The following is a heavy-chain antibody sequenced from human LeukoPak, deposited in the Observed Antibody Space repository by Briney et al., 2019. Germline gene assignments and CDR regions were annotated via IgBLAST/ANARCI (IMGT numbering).Heavy chain of an antibody. D-gene: IGHD3-9*01. CDR2: IYTSGST. J-gene: IGHJ4*02. Sequence: SQTLSLTCTVSGGSISSGSYYWSWIRQPAGKGLEWIGRIYTSGSTNYNPSLKCRVTISVDTSKNQFSLKLSSVTAADTAVYYCARCPYDILTGYYSVDYWGQGTPVTVSS. CDR3: ARCPYDILTGYYSVDY. CDR1: GGSISSGSYY. V-gene: IGHV4-61*02.